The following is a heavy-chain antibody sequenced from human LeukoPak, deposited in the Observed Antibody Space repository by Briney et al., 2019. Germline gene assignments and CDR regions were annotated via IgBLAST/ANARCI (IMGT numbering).Heavy chain of an antibody. CDR2: ISGGGGST. Sequence: GGSLILSCAASGFTFSIYWMSWVRQAPGKGLGCVSAISGGGGSTYYAYSLNGLFTIATDNARTSLCLRLDSVIPDDTAIYYCAELGIAMIGGVWGKGTTVTISS. V-gene: IGHV3-23*01. CDR3: AELGIAMIGGV. J-gene: IGHJ6*04. D-gene: IGHD3-10*02. CDR1: GFTFSIYW.